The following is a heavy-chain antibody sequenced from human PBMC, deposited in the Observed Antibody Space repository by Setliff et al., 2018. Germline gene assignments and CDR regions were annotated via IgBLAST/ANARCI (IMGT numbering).Heavy chain of an antibody. Sequence: SETLSLTCTVSGGSISSSSYYWGWIRQPPGKGLEWIGTIYYTGNTYYNPSLKSRVTISVDTSKNQFSPNLSSVTAADTAIYYCARVVPLGGTDRWGQGTLVTVSS. V-gene: IGHV4-39*07. CDR2: IYYTGNT. CDR1: GGSISSSSYY. D-gene: IGHD1-1*01. J-gene: IGHJ5*02. CDR3: ARVVPLGGTDR.